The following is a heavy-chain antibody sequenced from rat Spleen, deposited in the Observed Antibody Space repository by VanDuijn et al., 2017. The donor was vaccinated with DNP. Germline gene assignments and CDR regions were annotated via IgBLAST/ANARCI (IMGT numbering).Heavy chain of an antibody. CDR3: ATLSFYGSCDY. Sequence: EVQLVESGGGLVQPGRSLKLSCAASGFTFSDYNMAWVRQAPKKGLEWVATIIYDGSRTYYRDSVKGRFTISRDNAKSTLYLQMDSLRSEDTATYYCATLSFYGSCDYWGQGVMVTVSS. CDR1: GFTFSDYN. CDR2: IIYDGSRT. V-gene: IGHV5S10*01. J-gene: IGHJ2*01. D-gene: IGHD1-7*01.